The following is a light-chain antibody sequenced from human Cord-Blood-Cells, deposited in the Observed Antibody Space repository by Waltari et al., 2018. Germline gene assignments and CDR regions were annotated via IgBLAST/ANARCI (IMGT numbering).Light chain of an antibody. V-gene: IGKV3-11*01. CDR2: DAS. J-gene: IGKJ1*01. Sequence: EIVLTQSPATLSLSPGERATLSCSASQSVSSYLAWYQQKPGQAPRLLIHDASNRATGIPARFSGSGSGTDFTLTISSLEPEDFAVYYCQQRSNWPPTFGQGTKVEIK. CDR1: QSVSSY. CDR3: QQRSNWPPT.